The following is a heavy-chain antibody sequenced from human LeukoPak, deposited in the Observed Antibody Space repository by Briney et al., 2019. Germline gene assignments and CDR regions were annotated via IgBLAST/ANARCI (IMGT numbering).Heavy chain of an antibody. CDR1: GFTFSNYA. Sequence: HPGGSLRLSCAASGFTFSNYAMTWVRQAPGKGLEWVSSINESGGGTYYADSVKGRFTISRDNSKSTLYLQMNSLRAEDTALYYCARAIRTDSTGSRGWFGPWGQGTLSPSPQ. CDR3: ARAIRTDSTGSRGWFGP. J-gene: IGHJ5*02. D-gene: IGHD3-22*01. CDR2: INESGGGT. V-gene: IGHV3-23*01.